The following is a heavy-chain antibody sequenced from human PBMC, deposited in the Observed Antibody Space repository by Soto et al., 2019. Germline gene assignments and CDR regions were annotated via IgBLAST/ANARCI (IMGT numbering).Heavy chain of an antibody. D-gene: IGHD2-8*01. V-gene: IGHV3-66*01. CDR1: GFTVRSNF. CDR2: IYAGGTT. J-gene: IGHJ4*02. CDR3: ARGPDIVIRD. Sequence: EVQLVESGGGLVQPGGFLRLSCAASGFTVRSNFMNWVRQAPGKGLEWVATIYAGGTTYYADSVKGRFTISRDTSKNTLFLHMDSLRVEDTAMYHCARGPDIVIRDWGQGTLVTVSS.